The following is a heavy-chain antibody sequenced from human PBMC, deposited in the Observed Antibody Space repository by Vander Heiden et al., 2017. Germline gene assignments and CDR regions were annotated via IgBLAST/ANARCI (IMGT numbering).Heavy chain of an antibody. Sequence: VQLVQPGAEEKTAGSGEKVTCKAYEGTFVSDAISWVREAPGQGVEWMEGLIPIVGTASYAQKFQGRVTITADESTSTAYMLLSSLRSEHTAVYYCARGVHLVLWLLGWFDPWGHVPLVTISS. CDR2: LIPIVGTA. D-gene: IGHD5-18*01. V-gene: IGHV1-69*01. CDR1: EGTFVSDA. CDR3: ARGVHLVLWLLGWFDP. J-gene: IGHJ5*02.